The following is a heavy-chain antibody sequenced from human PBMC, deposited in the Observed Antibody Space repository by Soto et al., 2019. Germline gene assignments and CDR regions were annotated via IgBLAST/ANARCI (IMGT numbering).Heavy chain of an antibody. Sequence: PGESLKISCQAFGYDFSTYWIAWVRQMPGKGLEWMGIIYPSDSDTKYSPSFQGQVTISADESISTASLHWTTLRASDSATYYCARARYSTSPLDIWGQGTTVTVS. V-gene: IGHV5-51*01. CDR1: GYDFSTYW. CDR3: ARARYSTSPLDI. D-gene: IGHD2-2*01. J-gene: IGHJ6*02. CDR2: IYPSDSDT.